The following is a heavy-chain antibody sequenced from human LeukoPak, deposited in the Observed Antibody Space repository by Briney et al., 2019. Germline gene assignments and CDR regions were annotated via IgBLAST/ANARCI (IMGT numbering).Heavy chain of an antibody. CDR2: IYTSGST. CDR1: GGSISSGSYY. Sequence: SSETLSLTCTVSGGSISSGSYYWSWIRQPAGKGLEWIGRIYTSGSTNYNPSLKSRVTISVDTSKNQFSLKLSSVTAADTAVYYCARGLWFGELLSAFDYWGQGTLVTVSS. D-gene: IGHD3-10*01. V-gene: IGHV4-61*02. CDR3: ARGLWFGELLSAFDY. J-gene: IGHJ4*02.